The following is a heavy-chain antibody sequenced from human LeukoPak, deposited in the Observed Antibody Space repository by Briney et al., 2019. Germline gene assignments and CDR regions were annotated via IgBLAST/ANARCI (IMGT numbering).Heavy chain of an antibody. CDR3: ARRQGQQPFDY. CDR1: GFTFSSYA. V-gene: IGHV3-30-3*01. J-gene: IGHJ4*02. D-gene: IGHD6-13*01. Sequence: PGRSLRLSCAASGFTFSSYAMHWVRQAPGKGLEWVAVISYDGSNKYYADSVKGRFTISRDNSKNTLYLQMNGLRAEDTAVYYCARRQGQQPFDYRGQGTLVTVSS. CDR2: ISYDGSNK.